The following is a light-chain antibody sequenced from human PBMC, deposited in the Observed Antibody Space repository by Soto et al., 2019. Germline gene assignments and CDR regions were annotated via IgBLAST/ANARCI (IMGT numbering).Light chain of an antibody. CDR3: FSHSDSNTCYV. CDR2: EVS. J-gene: IGLJ1*01. V-gene: IGLV2-14*01. CDR1: SSDVGGHDY. Sequence: QSVLTQPASVSGSPGQSITISCSGTSSDVGGHDYVSWYQQHPGKAPKLTIFEVSRRPSGVSNRFSASKSGNTASLTISGLQAEDEADYYCFSHSDSNTCYVFGSGTKVTVL.